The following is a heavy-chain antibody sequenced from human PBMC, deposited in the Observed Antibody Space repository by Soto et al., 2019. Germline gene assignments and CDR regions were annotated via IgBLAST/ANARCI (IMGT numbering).Heavy chain of an antibody. CDR2: ISYDGNNK. J-gene: IGHJ4*02. CDR1: GFIFSTYG. CDR3: AKDLLLTTITTVGD. D-gene: IGHD4-17*01. Sequence: QVQLVESGGGVVQPGRSLRLSCAASGFIFSTYGMHWVRQAPGKGLEWLSVISYDGNNKYYADSVKGRFTISRDNSKNKLWLPMDSLRTEDTAVYYCAKDLLLTTITTVGDWGQGTLVTVSS. V-gene: IGHV3-30*18.